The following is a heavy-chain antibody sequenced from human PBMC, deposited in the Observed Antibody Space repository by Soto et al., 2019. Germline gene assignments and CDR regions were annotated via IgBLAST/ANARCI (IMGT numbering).Heavy chain of an antibody. CDR2: IHHSGAF. CDR1: GGSINSDSYH. V-gene: IGHV4-30-4*08. CDR3: ARAASTVYPYYMDV. Sequence: SETLSLTCTVSGGSINSDSYHWTWIRQSPGKGLEWIGYIHHSGAFLYNPSFKSRLTISVDTSKNQFSLNLNSVTDADTAVYFCARAASTVYPYYMDVWGKGTTVTVSS. J-gene: IGHJ6*03. D-gene: IGHD4-17*01.